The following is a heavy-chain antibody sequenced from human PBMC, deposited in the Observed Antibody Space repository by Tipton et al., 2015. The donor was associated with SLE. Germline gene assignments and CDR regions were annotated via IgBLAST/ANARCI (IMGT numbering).Heavy chain of an antibody. CDR3: AGTYYDFWSGYLLY. CDR2: ISYDGSNK. V-gene: IGHV3-30*04. D-gene: IGHD3-3*01. J-gene: IGHJ4*02. Sequence: LRLSCAASGFTFFTYAMHWVRQAPGKGLEWVAVISYDGSNKYYADSVKGRFTISRDNSKNTLYVQMNSLRAEDTAVYYCAGTYYDFWSGYLLYWGQGTLVTVSS. CDR1: GFTFFTYA.